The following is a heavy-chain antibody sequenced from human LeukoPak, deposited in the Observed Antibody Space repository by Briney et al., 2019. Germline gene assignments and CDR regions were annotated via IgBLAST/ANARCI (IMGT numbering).Heavy chain of an antibody. CDR2: ISSSSSYI. J-gene: IGHJ4*02. CDR3: ARNSVDGDYVPLLDY. V-gene: IGHV3-21*04. D-gene: IGHD4-17*01. CDR1: GFTFSSYS. Sequence: GGSLRLSCAASGFTFSSYSMNWVRQAPGKGLEWVSSISSSSSYIYYADSVKGRFTISRDNAKNSLYLQMNSLRAEDTALYYCARNSVDGDYVPLLDYWGQGTLVTVSS.